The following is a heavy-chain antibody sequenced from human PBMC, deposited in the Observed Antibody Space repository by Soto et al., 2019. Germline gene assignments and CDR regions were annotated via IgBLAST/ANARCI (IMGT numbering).Heavy chain of an antibody. CDR1: GFTFSSYG. V-gene: IGHV3-33*01. D-gene: IGHD3-22*01. CDR3: ARDQLYYNDISGRPLNAFDV. J-gene: IGHJ3*01. Sequence: GGSLRLSCAASGFTFSSYGMHWVRQAPGKGLEWVAVIWNDGSNKYYADSVKGRFTISRDNAKNSLYLQMNSLRAEDTAVYYCARDQLYYNDISGRPLNAFDVWGQGTMVTVSS. CDR2: IWNDGSNK.